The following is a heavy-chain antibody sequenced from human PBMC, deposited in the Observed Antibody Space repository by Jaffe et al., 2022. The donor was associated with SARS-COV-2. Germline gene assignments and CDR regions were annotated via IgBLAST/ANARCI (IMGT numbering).Heavy chain of an antibody. D-gene: IGHD3-16*01. J-gene: IGHJ4*02. CDR1: GFTFSAYG. Sequence: QVQLVESGGGVVQPGRSLRLSCEASGFTFSAYGMHWVRQAPGRGLEWVGMIAKDGDYKDYADSVKGRFTISRDNAKNTLYLQLNSLRSEDTAIYYCAKDRLAWVPVAASTEGVWGQGTLVAVSS. CDR3: AKDRLAWVPVAASTEGV. CDR2: IAKDGDYK. V-gene: IGHV3-30*05.